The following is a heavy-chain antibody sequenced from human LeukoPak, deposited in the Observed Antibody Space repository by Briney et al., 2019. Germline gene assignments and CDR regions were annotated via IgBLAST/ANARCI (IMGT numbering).Heavy chain of an antibody. J-gene: IGHJ6*02. CDR3: ARERDSANYYYGMDV. D-gene: IGHD2-21*02. Sequence: SETLSLTCTVSGGSVNSGSYYWSWLRQPPGKGLEWIGYIYYSGSTNYNPSLKSRVTISVDTSKNQFSLKLSSVTAADTAVYYCARERDSANYYYGMDVWGQGTTVTVSS. V-gene: IGHV4-61*01. CDR1: GGSVNSGSYY. CDR2: IYYSGST.